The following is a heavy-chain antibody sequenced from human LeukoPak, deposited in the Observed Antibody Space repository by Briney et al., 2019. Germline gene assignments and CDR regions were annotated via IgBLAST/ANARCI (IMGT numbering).Heavy chain of an antibody. Sequence: GGSLRLSCAASGFTFSDYYMSWIRQAPGKGLEWVSYISSSGSTIYYADSVKGRFTISRDNAKNSLYLQMNSLRAEDTAVYYCASSQWLSHYFDYWGQGTLVTVSS. CDR2: ISSSGSTI. D-gene: IGHD6-19*01. CDR3: ASSQWLSHYFDY. CDR1: GFTFSDYY. V-gene: IGHV3-11*01. J-gene: IGHJ4*02.